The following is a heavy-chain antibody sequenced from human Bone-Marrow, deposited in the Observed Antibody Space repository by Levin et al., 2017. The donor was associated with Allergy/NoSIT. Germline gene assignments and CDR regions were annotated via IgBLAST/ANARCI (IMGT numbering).Heavy chain of an antibody. CDR2: IDYDGTST. J-gene: IGHJ4*02. V-gene: IGHV3-74*01. Sequence: GGSLRLSCAASGFHFRQYWMHWVRQAPGKGLELVSGIDYDGTSTNYADSVKGRFTISRDNAKEMLYLEINSLRLEDTAVYFCSSRGYWGQGTLVTVSS. D-gene: IGHD6-6*01. CDR1: GFHFRQYW. CDR3: SSRGY.